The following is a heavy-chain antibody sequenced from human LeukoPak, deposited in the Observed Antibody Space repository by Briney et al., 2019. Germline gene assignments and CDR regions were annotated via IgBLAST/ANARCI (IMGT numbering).Heavy chain of an antibody. D-gene: IGHD6-19*01. CDR2: IYTSGST. V-gene: IGHV4-4*07. J-gene: IGHJ3*02. CDR1: GGSISSYY. Sequence: SEALSLTCTVSGGSISSYYWSWIRQPAGKGLEWIGRIYTSGSTNYNPSLKSRVTMSVDTSKNQFSLKLSSVTAADTAVYYCARDVGFSGWYVSDIWGQGTMVTVSS. CDR3: ARDVGFSGWYVSDI.